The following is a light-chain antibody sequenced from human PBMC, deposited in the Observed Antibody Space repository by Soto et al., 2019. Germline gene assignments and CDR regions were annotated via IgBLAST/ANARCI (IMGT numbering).Light chain of an antibody. CDR3: QQYATYTHT. J-gene: IGKJ4*01. CDR2: KAS. CDR1: QRIGTW. V-gene: IGKV1-5*03. Sequence: IQMTQSTSTLSAFIGDRVTITCRASQRIGTWLAWYQQKPGKAPKLLIFKASSLEIGVPSRFSGSGSGSEFTLTISSLQPDDVATYSCQQYATYTHTFGGGTKGDNK.